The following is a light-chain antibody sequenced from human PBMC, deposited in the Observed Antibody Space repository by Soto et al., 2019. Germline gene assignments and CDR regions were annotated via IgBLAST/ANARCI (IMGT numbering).Light chain of an antibody. CDR3: QSYDSSLSAV. V-gene: IGLV1-40*01. J-gene: IGLJ2*01. Sequence: QPVLTQPPSVSGAPGQRGTISCTGSSSNIGAGYDVHWYQQLPGTAPKLLIYGNSNRPSGVPDRFSGSKSCTSASLAITGLQAEDEADYYCQSYDSSLSAVFGGGTKVTVL. CDR1: SSNIGAGYD. CDR2: GNS.